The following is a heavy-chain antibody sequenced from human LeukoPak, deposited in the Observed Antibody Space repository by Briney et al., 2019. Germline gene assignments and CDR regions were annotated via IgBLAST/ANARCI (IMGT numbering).Heavy chain of an antibody. CDR3: AREGPPGFDY. Sequence: PGGSLRLSCAASGFTFSDYVMIWVRQAPGKGLEWVSGITASGDSTYYADSVKGRFTMSRDNSKNTLYLQMNSLRAADTAVYYCAREGPPGFDYWGQGTLVTVSS. J-gene: IGHJ4*02. CDR1: GFTFSDYV. CDR2: ITASGDST. D-gene: IGHD3-10*01. V-gene: IGHV3-23*01.